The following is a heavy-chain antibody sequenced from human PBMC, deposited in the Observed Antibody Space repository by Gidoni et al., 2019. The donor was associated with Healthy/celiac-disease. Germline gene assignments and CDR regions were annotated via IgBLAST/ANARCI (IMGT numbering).Heavy chain of an antibody. V-gene: IGHV1-2*02. Sequence: QVQLVQSGAEVKKPGASVNVACTASVSTFTGYSMHWVRQSPEHGLEWRGWINPNSGGTNYAQKFQGRGTMTRDTSNSTAYMELGRLRSVDTAVYYCARDQGIAAAGSYWGQGTLVTVSS. CDR2: INPNSGGT. CDR3: ARDQGIAAAGSY. D-gene: IGHD6-13*01. CDR1: VSTFTGYS. J-gene: IGHJ4*02.